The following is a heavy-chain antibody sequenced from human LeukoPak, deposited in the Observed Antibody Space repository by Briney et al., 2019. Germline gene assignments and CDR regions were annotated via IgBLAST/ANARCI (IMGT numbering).Heavy chain of an antibody. CDR1: GFTFSGFP. J-gene: IGHJ4*02. D-gene: IGHD3-3*01. CDR3: ASPSLNFWNTYHRDY. V-gene: IGHV3-30-3*01. CDR2: ISYDGNKE. Sequence: PGGSLRLSCAASGFTFSGFPIHWVRQAPGKGLEWVAVISYDGNKEYYADSVKGRFTISRDNSKNTLYLQMNSLKAEDTAVYYCASPSLNFWNTYHRDYWGQGTLVTVSS.